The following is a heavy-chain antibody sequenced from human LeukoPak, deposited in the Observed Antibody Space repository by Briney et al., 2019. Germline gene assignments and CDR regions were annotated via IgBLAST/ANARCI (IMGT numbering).Heavy chain of an antibody. CDR3: ARVCIAAAGRRYFQH. Sequence: SETLSLTCTVSGGSISSSSYYWGWIRQPPGKGLEWIGSMYYSGSTYYNPSLKSRVTISVDTSKNQFSLKLSSVTAADTAVYYCARVCIAAAGRRYFQHWGQGTLVTVSS. V-gene: IGHV4-39*07. CDR1: GGSISSSSYY. J-gene: IGHJ1*01. CDR2: MYYSGST. D-gene: IGHD6-13*01.